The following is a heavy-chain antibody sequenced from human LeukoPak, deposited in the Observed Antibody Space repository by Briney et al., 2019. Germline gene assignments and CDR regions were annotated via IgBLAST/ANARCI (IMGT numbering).Heavy chain of an antibody. J-gene: IGHJ5*02. V-gene: IGHV1-18*01. CDR3: ARGKSSSVDP. CDR2: ISAYNGNT. Sequence: ASVKVSCKVSGYTLTELSMYWVRQAPGKGLEWMGWISAYNGNTNYAQKLQGRVTMTTDTSTSTAYMELRSLRSDDTAVYYCARGKSSSVDPWGQGTLVTVSS. D-gene: IGHD6-6*01. CDR1: GYTLTELS.